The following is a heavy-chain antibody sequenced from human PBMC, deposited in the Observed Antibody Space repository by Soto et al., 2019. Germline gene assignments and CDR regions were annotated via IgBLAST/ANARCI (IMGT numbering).Heavy chain of an antibody. CDR2: IYYSGST. CDR3: ARGGPSSGHSYWIGAFDI. CDR1: GGSSSSYY. Sequence: SETLSLTGTVSGGSSSSYYWSWIRQPPGKGLEWIGYIYYSGSTNYNPSLKSRVTISVDTSKNQFSLKLSSVTGADTAVYYCARGGPSSGHSYWIGAFDIWGQGTMVTVSS. V-gene: IGHV4-59*01. J-gene: IGHJ3*02. D-gene: IGHD3-22*01.